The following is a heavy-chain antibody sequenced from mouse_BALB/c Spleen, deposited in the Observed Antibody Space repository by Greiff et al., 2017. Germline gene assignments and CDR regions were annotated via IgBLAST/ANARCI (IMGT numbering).Heavy chain of an antibody. CDR2: IWAGGST. V-gene: IGHV2-9*02. J-gene: IGHJ4*01. D-gene: IGHD2-4*01. CDR3: ARVYDYDGGGYYYAMDY. CDR1: GFSLTSYG. Sequence: QVQLQQSGPGLVAPSQSLSITCTVSGFSLTSYGVHWVRQPPGKGLEWLGVIWAGGSTNYNSALMSRLSISKDNSKSQVFLKMNSLQTDDTAMYYCARVYDYDGGGYYYAMDYWGQGTSVTVSS.